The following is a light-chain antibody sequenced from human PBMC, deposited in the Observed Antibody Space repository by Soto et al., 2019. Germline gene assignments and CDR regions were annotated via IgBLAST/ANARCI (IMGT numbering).Light chain of an antibody. V-gene: IGKV3D-15*01. CDR2: GAS. CDR3: QQYYSTPLT. Sequence: IVLTQSPGTLSLSPGERATRSCRASQSVTTQLAWYQQKPGQAPRLIIHGASSRATGVPDRITGSGSGTDFNLTISSLQAEDVAVYYCQQYYSTPLTFGGGTKVDIK. J-gene: IGKJ4*01. CDR1: QSVTTQ.